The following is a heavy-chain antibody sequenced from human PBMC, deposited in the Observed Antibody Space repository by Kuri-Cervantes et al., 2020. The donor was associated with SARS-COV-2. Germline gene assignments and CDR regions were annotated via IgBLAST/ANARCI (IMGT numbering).Heavy chain of an antibody. D-gene: IGHD2-8*01. CDR1: GFTFSSYW. CDR3: ARDPPYCTNGVCYGWYAFDI. Sequence: GGSLRLSCAASGFTFSSYWMSWVRQAPGKGLEWVANIKQDGSEKYYVDSVKGRFTISRDNAKNSLYLQMNSLRAEDTAVYYCARDPPYCTNGVCYGWYAFDIWGQGTMVTVSS. J-gene: IGHJ3*02. CDR2: IKQDGSEK. V-gene: IGHV3-7*01.